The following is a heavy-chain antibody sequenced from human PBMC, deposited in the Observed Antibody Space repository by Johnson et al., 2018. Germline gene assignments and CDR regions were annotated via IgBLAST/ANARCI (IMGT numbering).Heavy chain of an antibody. J-gene: IGHJ6*02. D-gene: IGHD5-24*01. CDR1: GFTFEDSA. V-gene: IGHV3-9*01. Sequence: VQLVESGGGLVQPGRSLRLSCEASGFTFEDSAMHWVRQVPGKGLEWVSGINWNGGVIGYADSVKGRFLISRDNAENSLYLQMNSLRPEETAFYDCARDMGNYYGLDVWGQGTTVTVSS. CDR2: INWNGGVI. CDR3: ARDMGNYYGLDV.